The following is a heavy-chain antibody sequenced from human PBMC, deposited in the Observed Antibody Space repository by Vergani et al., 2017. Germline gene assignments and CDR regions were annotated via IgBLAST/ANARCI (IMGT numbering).Heavy chain of an antibody. V-gene: IGHV3-15*07. CDR2: IKNTFDRGTT. J-gene: IGHJ6*02. CDR1: GFSFRNAW. CDR3: TTDPRYCGDGSCYWLRDHHYYGMDV. Sequence: EVQLVKSGGGIVKPGGSLRLSCVASGFSFRNAWMNWVRRTPGKGLEWVGRIKNTFDRGTTDYAAAVKGRFTISRDDSKNTLFLQMNGLKTEDIGVYYCTTDPRYCGDGSCYWLRDHHYYGMDVWGQGTTVTVSS. D-gene: IGHD2-21*01.